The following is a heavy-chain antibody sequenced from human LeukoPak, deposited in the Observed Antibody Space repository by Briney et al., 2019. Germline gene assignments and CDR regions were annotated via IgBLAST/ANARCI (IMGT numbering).Heavy chain of an antibody. Sequence: GGSLRLSCAASGFTFSSYGMHWVRQAPGKGLEWVAFIRYDGSNKYYADSVKGRFTTSRDNSKNTLYLQMNSLRAEDTAVYYCAKVPGGYCSGGSCYSFDYWGQGTLVTVSS. CDR3: AKVPGGYCSGGSCYSFDY. CDR2: IRYDGSNK. V-gene: IGHV3-30*02. D-gene: IGHD2-15*01. J-gene: IGHJ4*02. CDR1: GFTFSSYG.